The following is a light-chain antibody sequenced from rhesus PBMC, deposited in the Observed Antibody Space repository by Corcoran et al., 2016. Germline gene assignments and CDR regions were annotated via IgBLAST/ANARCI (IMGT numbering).Light chain of an antibody. CDR1: QGIRSY. CDR2: DES. J-gene: IGKJ2*01. Sequence: DIQMTQSPSSLSASVGDTVTITCRASQGIRSYLNWFQQKPGKAPKLLIYDESTLESGVPSRFSGSGSVTDFTLTVSSLQPEDFLTYYCLQHSTYPYTFGPGTKVEIK. V-gene: IGKV1-28*03. CDR3: LQHSTYPYT.